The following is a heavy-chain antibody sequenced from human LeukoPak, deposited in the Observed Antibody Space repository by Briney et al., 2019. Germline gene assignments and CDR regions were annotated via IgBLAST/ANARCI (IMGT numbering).Heavy chain of an antibody. CDR3: AREGGYDFWSGYYSYYYYGMDV. CDR2: ISYDGSNK. D-gene: IGHD3-3*01. Sequence: PGGSLRLSCAASGFTFSSYAMHWVRQAPGKGLEWVAVISYDGSNKYYADSVKGRFTISRDNSKNTLYLQMNSLRAEDTAVYYCAREGGYDFWSGYYSYYYYGMDVWGQGTTVTVSS. CDR1: GFTFSSYA. J-gene: IGHJ6*02. V-gene: IGHV3-30-3*01.